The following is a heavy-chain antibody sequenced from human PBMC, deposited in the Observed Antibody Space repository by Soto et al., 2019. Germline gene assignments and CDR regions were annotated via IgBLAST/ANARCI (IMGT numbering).Heavy chain of an antibody. V-gene: IGHV3-23*01. CDR2: ISGSGGST. CDR1: GFTFSSYA. J-gene: IGHJ3*02. Sequence: EVQLLESGGGLVQPGGSLRLSCAASGFTFSSYAMSWVRQAPGKGLEWVSAISGSGGSTYYADSVKGRFTISRDNSKNTLYLQMNCLRAEDTAVYYCVKDLSYYGDYVGAFDIWGQGTMVTVSS. CDR3: VKDLSYYGDYVGAFDI. D-gene: IGHD4-17*01.